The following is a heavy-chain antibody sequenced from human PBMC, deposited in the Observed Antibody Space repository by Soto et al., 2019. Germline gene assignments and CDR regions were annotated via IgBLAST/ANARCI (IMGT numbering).Heavy chain of an antibody. V-gene: IGHV4-31*03. CDR1: GGSISSGGYY. D-gene: IGHD2-8*01. CDR3: ARDQVCWPRRTTNNAFDI. Sequence: PSETLSLTCTVSGGSISSGGYYWSWIRQHPGKGLEWIGYIYYSGSTYYNPSLKSRVTISVDTSKNQFSLKLSSVTAADTAVYYCARDQVCWPRRTTNNAFDIWGKGTMVTVSS. CDR2: IYYSGST. J-gene: IGHJ3*02.